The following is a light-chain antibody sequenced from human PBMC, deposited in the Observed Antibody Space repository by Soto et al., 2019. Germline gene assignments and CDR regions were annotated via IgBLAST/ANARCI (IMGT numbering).Light chain of an antibody. V-gene: IGLV2-14*01. CDR3: SSYTSSVV. J-gene: IGLJ2*01. CDR1: SSDVGGYNY. Sequence: QSALTQPASVSGSPGQSITISCTGTSSDVGGYNYVSWYQQHPGKAPKLMIYDVSNRPSGVSNRFSGSKSGNTASLTISGLQAEDEADYYCSSYTSSVVFSGGTKLTVL. CDR2: DVS.